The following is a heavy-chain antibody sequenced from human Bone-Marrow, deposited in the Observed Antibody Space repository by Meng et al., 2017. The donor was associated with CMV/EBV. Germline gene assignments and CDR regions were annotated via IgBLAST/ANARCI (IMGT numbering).Heavy chain of an antibody. Sequence: ASVKVSCKASGYTFTGYYMHWVRQAPGQGLEWMGWINPNSGGTNYAQKFQGRVTMTRDTSISTAYMELSRLRFDDTAIYYCARETGEKVNWFDPWGQGTLVTVSS. CDR1: GYTFTGYY. D-gene: IGHD1-1*01. V-gene: IGHV1-2*02. CDR2: INPNSGGT. CDR3: ARETGEKVNWFDP. J-gene: IGHJ5*02.